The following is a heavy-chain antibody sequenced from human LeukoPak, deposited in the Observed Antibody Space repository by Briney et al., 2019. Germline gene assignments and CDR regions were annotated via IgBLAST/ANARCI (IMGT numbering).Heavy chain of an antibody. V-gene: IGHV4-59*01. CDR2: IYYSGST. CDR3: ASDRGDFWSGYYPALAFDI. J-gene: IGHJ3*02. D-gene: IGHD3-3*01. CDR1: GGSISSYY. Sequence: SETLSLTCTVSGGSISSYYWSWIRQPPGKGLEWIGYIYYSGSTNYNPSLKNRVTISVDTSKNQFSLKLSSVTAADTAVYYCASDRGDFWSGYYPALAFDIWGQGTMVTVSS.